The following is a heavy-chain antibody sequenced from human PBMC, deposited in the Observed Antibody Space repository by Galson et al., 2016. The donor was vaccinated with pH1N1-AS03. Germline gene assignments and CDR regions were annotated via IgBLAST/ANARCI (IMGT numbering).Heavy chain of an antibody. D-gene: IGHD7-27*01. J-gene: IGHJ6*04. Sequence: SLRLSCAASGFTFSGKDMHWVRQPAGKPLEWVSSIAIAGNTYYLDSVKGRFTISRENGKNSVYLQMNTLTDEDSAVYYCAVWGATDGTHGMDVWGSGTAVTVSS. CDR1: GFTFSGKD. V-gene: IGHV3-13*01. CDR2: IAIAGNT. CDR3: AVWGATDGTHGMDV.